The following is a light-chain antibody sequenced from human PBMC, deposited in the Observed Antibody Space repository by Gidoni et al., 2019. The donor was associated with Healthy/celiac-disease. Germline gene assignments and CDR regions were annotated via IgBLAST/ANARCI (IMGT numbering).Light chain of an antibody. J-gene: IGKJ1*01. CDR1: QSISSY. V-gene: IGKV1-39*01. Sequence: DIQMTQSPSSLSASVGDRVTITCRASQSISSYLNWYQQKPGKAPKLLIYAASSLQSGVPSRFSGSGSWTDFTLTISSLQPEDFATYYCQQSYSTPPRWTFGQGTKVEIK. CDR3: QQSYSTPPRWT. CDR2: AAS.